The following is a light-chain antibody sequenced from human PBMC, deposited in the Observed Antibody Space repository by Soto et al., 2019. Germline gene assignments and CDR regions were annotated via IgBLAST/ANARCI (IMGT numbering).Light chain of an antibody. V-gene: IGKV3-20*01. Sequence: ESVLTQSLGTLSLTTGERATLSCRASQSVSSSYLAWYQQKPGQAPRLLIYGASSRATGIPDRFSGSGSGTDFTLTISRLEPEDFAVYYCQQYGSSPTLTFGGVTKV. CDR3: QQYGSSPTLT. J-gene: IGKJ4*01. CDR2: GAS. CDR1: QSVSSSY.